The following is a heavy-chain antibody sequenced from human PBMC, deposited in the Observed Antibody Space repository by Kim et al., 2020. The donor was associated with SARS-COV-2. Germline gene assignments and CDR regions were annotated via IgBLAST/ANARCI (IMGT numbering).Heavy chain of an antibody. V-gene: IGHV4-34*01. CDR3: ARRPAGFDW. CDR1: GGSFSGYY. J-gene: IGHJ4*02. Sequence: SETLSLTCAVYGGSFSGYYWSWIRQPPGKGLEWIGEINHSGRTNHNPSLKSRVTILVDTSKNQFSLKLSSMTAADTGVYYCARRPAGFDWWGQGTPVTV. CDR2: INHSGRT.